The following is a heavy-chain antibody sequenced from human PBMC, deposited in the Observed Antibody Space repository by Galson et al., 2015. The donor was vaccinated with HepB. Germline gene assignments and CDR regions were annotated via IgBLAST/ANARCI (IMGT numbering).Heavy chain of an antibody. D-gene: IGHD6-13*01. CDR1: GFTFSSYG. Sequence: SLRLSCAASGFTFSSYGMHWVRQAPGKGLEWVAVIAYDGSNKYYADSVKGRFTISRDNSKNTLYLQMNSLRAEDTAVYYCAKDRIAAAGYIDYWGQGTLVTVSS. CDR2: IAYDGSNK. V-gene: IGHV3-30*18. CDR3: AKDRIAAAGYIDY. J-gene: IGHJ4*02.